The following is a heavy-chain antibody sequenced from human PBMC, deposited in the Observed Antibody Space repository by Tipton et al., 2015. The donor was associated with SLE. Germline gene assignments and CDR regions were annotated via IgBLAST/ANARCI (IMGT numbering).Heavy chain of an antibody. D-gene: IGHD6-19*01. V-gene: IGHV4-39*07. Sequence: TLSLTCTVSDGSIRSTNYYWGWIRQPPGKGLEWIGEINHTGYINYNPSLKSRVTISIDTSKNQFSLRLSSVTAADTAVYYCARGASGGYNWFDPWGQGTLVTVSS. J-gene: IGHJ5*02. CDR2: INHTGYI. CDR3: ARGASGGYNWFDP. CDR1: DGSIRSTNYY.